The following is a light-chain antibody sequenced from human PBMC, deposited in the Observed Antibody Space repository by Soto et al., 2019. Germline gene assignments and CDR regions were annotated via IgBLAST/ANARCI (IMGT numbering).Light chain of an antibody. J-gene: IGLJ2*01. V-gene: IGLV2-8*01. CDR2: EVT. CDR1: SRDVGAYNY. Sequence: QSALTQPPSASGSPGQSVTVSCTGTSRDVGAYNYVSWYQQHPGKAPKLMIYEVTKRPSGVPDRFSGSKSGNTASLTVSGLQAEDEADYYCSSYAGSNTIVFGGGTKLTVL. CDR3: SSYAGSNTIV.